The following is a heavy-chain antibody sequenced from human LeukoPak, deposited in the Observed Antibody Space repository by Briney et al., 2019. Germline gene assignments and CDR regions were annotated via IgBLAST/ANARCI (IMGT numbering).Heavy chain of an antibody. D-gene: IGHD3-3*02. CDR2: IAHDGTR. Sequence: SETLSDTRGVSGGSIDSTTYWSWVRQAPGKGLEWIGEIAHDGTRNYNPSLRSRVAMSFDRANNYFSLSLTAVTAADTALYYCTRENRPFSPFAFWG. V-gene: IGHV4-4*02. CDR3: TRENRPFSPFAF. J-gene: IGHJ3*01. CDR1: GGSIDSTTY.